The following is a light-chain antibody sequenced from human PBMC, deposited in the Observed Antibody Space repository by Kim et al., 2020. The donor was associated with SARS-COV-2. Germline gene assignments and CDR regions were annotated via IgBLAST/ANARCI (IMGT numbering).Light chain of an antibody. CDR3: EQSYNSPRS. J-gene: IGKJ2*03. CDR2: AAF. CDR1: QSIIRY. V-gene: IGKV1-39*01. Sequence: APEGGRITLDSRGIQSIIRYVNLYKKKPGRAPKLRIYAAFTLQSGVPSRFTGSGSETDFTLTISTLQPEDFATYYCEQSYNSPRSFGQGTKLEV.